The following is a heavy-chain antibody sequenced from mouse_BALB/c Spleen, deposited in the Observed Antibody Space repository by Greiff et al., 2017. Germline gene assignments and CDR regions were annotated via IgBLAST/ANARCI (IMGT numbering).Heavy chain of an antibody. CDR1: GYSFTSYY. Sequence: EVQLQQSGAELVRSGASVKISCKASGYSFTSYYMHWVKQSHGKSLEWIGYIDPFNGGTSYNQKFKGKATLTVDKSSSTAYMHLSSLTSEDSAVYYCARGDDYDGGSFAYWGQGTLVTVSA. CDR2: IDPFNGGT. V-gene: IGHV1S135*01. CDR3: ARGDDYDGGSFAY. J-gene: IGHJ3*01. D-gene: IGHD2-4*01.